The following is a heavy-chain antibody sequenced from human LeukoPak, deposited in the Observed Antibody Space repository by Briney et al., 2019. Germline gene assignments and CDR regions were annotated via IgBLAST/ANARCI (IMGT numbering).Heavy chain of an antibody. J-gene: IGHJ6*02. Sequence: GGSLRLSCAAFGFTFYSYAMYWVRQAPGKGLEWVAVISYDGSNKYYADSVKGRFSISRDNSKNTLWLQMNSLRAEDTAVYYCAKVQSSYEIYYYYGMDVWGQGTTVTVSS. V-gene: IGHV3-30-3*01. CDR2: ISYDGSNK. CDR1: GFTFYSYA. CDR3: AKVQSSYEIYYYYGMDV. D-gene: IGHD2-2*01.